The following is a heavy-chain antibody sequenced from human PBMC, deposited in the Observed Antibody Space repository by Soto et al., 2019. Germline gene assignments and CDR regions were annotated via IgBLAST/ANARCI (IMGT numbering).Heavy chain of an antibody. CDR1: GFTFSNYA. CDR2: ISASVGST. D-gene: IGHD3-10*01. J-gene: IGHJ4*02. V-gene: IGHV3-23*01. CDR3: AKGGQSYDY. Sequence: PGGSLRLSXAASGFTFSNYAMSWVRQAPGKGLEWVSAISASVGSTYYTDSVKGRFTISRDNSKNTLYLQMNSLRAEDTAVYYCAKGGQSYDYWGQGTLVTVS.